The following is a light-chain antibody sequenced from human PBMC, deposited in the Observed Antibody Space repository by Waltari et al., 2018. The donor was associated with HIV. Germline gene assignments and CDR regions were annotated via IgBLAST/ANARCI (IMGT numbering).Light chain of an antibody. CDR2: DNN. J-gene: IGLJ3*02. Sequence: QSVLTQPPSVSAAPGQKVVMSCSGSSSNIGNNYIYWFQQLPGTAPKFIIYDNNKRPSGIPDRCAGSRSGTSATLSITGLQTGDEADYYCGTWDTSLSAGVFGGGTKVTVL. CDR3: GTWDTSLSAGV. CDR1: SSNIGNNY. V-gene: IGLV1-51*01.